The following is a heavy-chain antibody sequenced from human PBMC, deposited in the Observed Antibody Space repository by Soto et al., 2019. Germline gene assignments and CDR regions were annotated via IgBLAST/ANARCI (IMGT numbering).Heavy chain of an antibody. D-gene: IGHD3-22*01. CDR1: GGSFSGYY. CDR3: ARCKADYYDSSGYCPFDY. J-gene: IGHJ4*02. Sequence: LSLTCAVYGGSFSGYYWSWIRQPPGKGLEWIGEINHSGSTNYNPSLKSRVTISVDTSKNQFSLKLSSVTAADTAVYYCARCKADYYDSSGYCPFDYWGQGTLVTVSS. CDR2: INHSGST. V-gene: IGHV4-34*01.